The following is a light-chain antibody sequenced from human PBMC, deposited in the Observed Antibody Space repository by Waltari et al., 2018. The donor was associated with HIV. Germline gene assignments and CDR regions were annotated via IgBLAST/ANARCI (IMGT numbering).Light chain of an antibody. CDR2: KGS. Sequence: SYELTQPSSVSVSPGQTARIACSVYILTQKVARWFQQKPGQAPVLILYKGSERPSGIPELFSGSISGTTVTLTISGAQVDDEADYYCYSAADNIVLFGGGTKLTVL. CDR1: ILTQKV. CDR3: YSAADNIVL. J-gene: IGLJ2*01. V-gene: IGLV3-27*01.